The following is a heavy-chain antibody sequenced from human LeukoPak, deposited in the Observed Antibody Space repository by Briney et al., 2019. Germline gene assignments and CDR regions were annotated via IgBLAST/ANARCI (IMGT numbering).Heavy chain of an antibody. Sequence: GESLKISCKGSGYSFTSYWIGWVRQMPGKGLEWMGIIYPGDSDTRYSPSFQGQVTISADKSISTAYLQWSSLKASDTAMYYCARGRRGYGYDNYFDYWGQGTLVTVSS. CDR1: GYSFTSYW. J-gene: IGHJ4*02. D-gene: IGHD5-18*01. CDR3: ARGRRGYGYDNYFDY. CDR2: IYPGDSDT. V-gene: IGHV5-51*01.